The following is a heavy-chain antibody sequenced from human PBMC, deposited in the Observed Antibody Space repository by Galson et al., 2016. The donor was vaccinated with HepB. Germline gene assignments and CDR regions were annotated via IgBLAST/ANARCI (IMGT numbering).Heavy chain of an antibody. J-gene: IGHJ3*01. Sequence: LRLSCAASGFFFSTFWMNWVRQAPGKGLEWVANIKQDGSEKYYVDSVQGRFTISRDNAKNSLYLQMTDLRAEDTAVYYCARGFDLWGQGTMVTVSS. V-gene: IGHV3-7*01. CDR3: ARGFDL. CDR1: GFFFSTFW. CDR2: IKQDGSEK.